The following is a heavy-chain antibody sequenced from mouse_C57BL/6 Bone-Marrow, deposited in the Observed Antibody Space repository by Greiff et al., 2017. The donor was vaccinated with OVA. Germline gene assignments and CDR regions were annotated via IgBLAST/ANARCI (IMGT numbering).Heavy chain of an antibody. Sequence: QVQLKQPGAELVKPGASVKLSCKASGYTFTSYWMHWVKQRPGRGLEWIGRSDPNSGGTKYNEKFKSKATLTVDKPSRTSYMQLSSLAFEDSAFYYCARSKGVTTVVATEDAMDYWGQGTSVTVSS. D-gene: IGHD1-1*01. J-gene: IGHJ4*01. CDR2: SDPNSGGT. V-gene: IGHV1-72*01. CDR1: GYTFTSYW. CDR3: ARSKGVTTVVATEDAMDY.